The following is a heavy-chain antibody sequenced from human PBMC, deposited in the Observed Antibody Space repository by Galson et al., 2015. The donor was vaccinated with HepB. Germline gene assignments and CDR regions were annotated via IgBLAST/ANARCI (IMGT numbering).Heavy chain of an antibody. V-gene: IGHV1-69*06. J-gene: IGHJ5*02. CDR1: GGTFSSYA. CDR3: ASQPPLENWFDP. Sequence: QSGAEVKKPGASVKVSCKASGGTFSSYAISWVRQAPGQGLEWMGGIIPIFGTANYAQKFQGRVTITADKSTSTAYMELSSLRSEDTAVYYCASQPPLENWFDPWGQGTLVTVSS. D-gene: IGHD1-1*01. CDR2: IIPIFGTA.